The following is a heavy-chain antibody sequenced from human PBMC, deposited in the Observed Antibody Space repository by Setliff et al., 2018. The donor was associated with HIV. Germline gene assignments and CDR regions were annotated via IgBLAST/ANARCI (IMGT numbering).Heavy chain of an antibody. J-gene: IGHJ4*02. Sequence: ASVKVSCKASGYTFTSYGISWVRQAPGQGLEWVGWISAYNGNTNYAQKLQGRVTMTTDTSTSTAYMELRSLRSDDTAVYYCARHTPYSSSWYYFDYWGQGTLVTVSS. CDR1: GYTFTSYG. CDR2: ISAYNGNT. D-gene: IGHD6-13*01. CDR3: ARHTPYSSSWYYFDY. V-gene: IGHV1-18*01.